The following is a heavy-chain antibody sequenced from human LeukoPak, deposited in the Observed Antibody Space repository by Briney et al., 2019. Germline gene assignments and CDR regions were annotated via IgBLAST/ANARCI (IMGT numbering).Heavy chain of an antibody. D-gene: IGHD3-10*01. Sequence: ASVKVSCKASGYTFTDYYMHWVRLAPGQGLEWMGWINPNSGGTNYAQKFQGRVTMTRDTSISTAYMELSRLRSDDTAVYYCARDGPYYYGSGSYLGFWFDPWGQGTLVTVSS. CDR3: ARDGPYYYGSGSYLGFWFDP. V-gene: IGHV1-2*02. CDR1: GYTFTDYY. CDR2: INPNSGGT. J-gene: IGHJ5*02.